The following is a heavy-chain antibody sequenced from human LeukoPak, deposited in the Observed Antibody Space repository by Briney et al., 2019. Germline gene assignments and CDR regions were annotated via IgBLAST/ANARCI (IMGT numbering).Heavy chain of an antibody. V-gene: IGHV3-11*04. CDR3: ARDFGDSNFYSYYGMDV. CDR1: GFTFSDYY. D-gene: IGHD4-17*01. Sequence: GGSLRLSCAASGFTFSDYYMSWIRQAPGKGLEWVSYISSSGSTIYYADSVKGRFTISRDNAKNSLYLQMNSLRAEDTAVYYCARDFGDSNFYSYYGMDVWGQGTTVTVSS. CDR2: ISSSGSTI. J-gene: IGHJ6*02.